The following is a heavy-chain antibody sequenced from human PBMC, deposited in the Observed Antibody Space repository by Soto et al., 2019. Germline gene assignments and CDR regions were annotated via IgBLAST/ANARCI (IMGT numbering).Heavy chain of an antibody. Sequence: PGGSLRLSCAASGFTFSGYGMHWVRQAPGKGLEWVTFISFDGSNKFYADSVKGRFTISRDNSKSTLFLQMNSLRAEDTAVYYCAKVWGTAIDYWGQGALVTVSS. D-gene: IGHD1-7*01. CDR2: ISFDGSNK. V-gene: IGHV3-30*18. CDR1: GFTFSGYG. CDR3: AKVWGTAIDY. J-gene: IGHJ4*02.